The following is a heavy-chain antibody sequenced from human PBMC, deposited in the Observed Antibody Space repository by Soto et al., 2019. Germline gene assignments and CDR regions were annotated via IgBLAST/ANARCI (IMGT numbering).Heavy chain of an antibody. J-gene: IGHJ4*02. CDR2: IDPSDSYI. D-gene: IGHD1-1*01. CDR1: GYKFTNYW. CDR3: AIVTAETAYHYFDF. Sequence: PGESLKLSCKGSGYKFTNYWLSWVRQTPGKGLEWMGRIDPSDSYINYSPSFRGHVTISIDESISTAHLQWSSLKASDTATYYCAIVTAETAYHYFDFWGQGTLVTV. V-gene: IGHV5-10-1*01.